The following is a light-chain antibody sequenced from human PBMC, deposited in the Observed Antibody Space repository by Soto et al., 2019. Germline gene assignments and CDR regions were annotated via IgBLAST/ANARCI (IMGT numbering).Light chain of an antibody. V-gene: IGLV2-14*01. CDR1: SADVGAYNY. J-gene: IGLJ1*01. CDR3: SSYTSSSITYV. Sequence: QSALTQPASVSGSPGQSISISCTGTSADVGAYNYVSWFQQHPGKAPKLMIYEVNNRPSGVSYRFSGSKSGNTASLTISGLQAEDEAEYYCSSYTSSSITYVFGTGTKLTVL. CDR2: EVN.